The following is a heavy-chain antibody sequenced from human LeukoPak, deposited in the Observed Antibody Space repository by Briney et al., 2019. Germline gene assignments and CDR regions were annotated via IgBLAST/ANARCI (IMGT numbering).Heavy chain of an antibody. CDR2: IYPGDSNT. CDR1: GYSFTSYW. V-gene: IGHV5-51*01. J-gene: IGHJ6*03. CDR3: VRRSRDYYMDV. D-gene: IGHD3-10*01. Sequence: TGESLKISCKASGYSFTSYWIGWVRQMPGKGLEWMGIIYPGDSNTKYSPSFEGQVTISADKSISTVYLQWSSLKASDTAIYYCVRRSRDYYMDVWGNGTTVTVSS.